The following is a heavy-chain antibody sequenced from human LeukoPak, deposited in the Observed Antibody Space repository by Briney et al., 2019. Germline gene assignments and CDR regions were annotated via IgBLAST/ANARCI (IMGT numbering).Heavy chain of an antibody. CDR1: GGSISSSNW. CDR3: AKGWLELTSGYFDY. Sequence: PSGTLSLTCAVSGGSISSSNWWSWVRQPPGKGLEWIGEIYHSGGTNYNPSLKSRVTISVDKSKNQFSLKLSSVTAADTAVYYCAKGWLELTSGYFDYWGQGTLVTVSS. V-gene: IGHV4-4*02. J-gene: IGHJ4*02. CDR2: IYHSGGT. D-gene: IGHD1-7*01.